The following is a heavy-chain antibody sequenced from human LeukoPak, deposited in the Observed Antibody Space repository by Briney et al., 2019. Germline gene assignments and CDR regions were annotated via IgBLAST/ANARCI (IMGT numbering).Heavy chain of an antibody. D-gene: IGHD2-2*01. CDR3: ARDTAVVIDY. J-gene: IGHJ4*02. Sequence: ASVKVSCKASGYTFSSYGIIWVRQAPGQGLEWMGWISAYNGNTNYAQRLQGRVTMTTDTSTSTAYMELRRLRSDDTAVYYCARDTAVVIDYWGQGTLVTVSS. CDR1: GYTFSSYG. V-gene: IGHV1-18*04. CDR2: ISAYNGNT.